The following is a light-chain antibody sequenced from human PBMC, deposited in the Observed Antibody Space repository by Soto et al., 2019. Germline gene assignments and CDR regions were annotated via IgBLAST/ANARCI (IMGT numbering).Light chain of an antibody. J-gene: IGKJ5*01. V-gene: IGKV3-15*01. Sequence: EIVMTQSPVTLSVSPGERATLSCRASQSVTSSYLAWYQQKPGQAPRLLIFGASTRAAGIPARFSGSGSGTEFTLTISSLQSEDFAVYYCQQYNNWPLITFGQGTRLEIK. CDR1: QSVTSSY. CDR2: GAS. CDR3: QQYNNWPLIT.